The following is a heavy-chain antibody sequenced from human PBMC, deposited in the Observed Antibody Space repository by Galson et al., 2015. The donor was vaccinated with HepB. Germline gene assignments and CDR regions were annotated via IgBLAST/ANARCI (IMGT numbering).Heavy chain of an antibody. CDR1: GYSLSDYA. CDR3: ARGNRAIAATSFDF. D-gene: IGHD6-25*01. V-gene: IGHV1-18*01. J-gene: IGHJ4*02. Sequence: SVKVSCKASGYSLSDYAVNWVRQAPGQGLEWMGWNSGYNGFTYNAKKFQGRITMTSDTSTNTAYLELRSLRSDDTAVYYCARGNRAIAATSFDFWGQGTAVTVSS. CDR2: NSGYNGFT.